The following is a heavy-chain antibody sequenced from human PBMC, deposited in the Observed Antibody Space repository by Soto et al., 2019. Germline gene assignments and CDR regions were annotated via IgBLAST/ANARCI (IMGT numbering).Heavy chain of an antibody. CDR1: ECSLSTSI. Sequence: PWGCLRLSCADFECSLSTSIMNWVREAPGKGLGWVAIMSSDGSKRHYADSVSGRFTISRDNSKNTLYLKMNSLRAEDTAVYYRAKVERSCGLQRSPKRMDLCAQASAVTVT. CDR3: AKVERSCGLQRSPKRMDL. CDR2: MSSDGSKR. J-gene: IGHJ6*02. D-gene: IGHD6-19*01. V-gene: IGHV3-30*18.